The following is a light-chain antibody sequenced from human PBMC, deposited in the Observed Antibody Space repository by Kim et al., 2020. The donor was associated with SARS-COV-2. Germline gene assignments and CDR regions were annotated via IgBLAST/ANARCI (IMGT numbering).Light chain of an antibody. J-gene: IGLJ3*02. CDR3: QVWDSSTWV. V-gene: IGLV3-9*01. CDR2: RDY. CDR1: NIVRRN. Sequence: SYELTQPLSVSVALGQTANITCGGNNIVRRNVHWYQQRPGQAPVLVIYRDYNRPSGIPERFSGSNSGNTATLTISRAQDGDEADYYCQVWDSSTWV.